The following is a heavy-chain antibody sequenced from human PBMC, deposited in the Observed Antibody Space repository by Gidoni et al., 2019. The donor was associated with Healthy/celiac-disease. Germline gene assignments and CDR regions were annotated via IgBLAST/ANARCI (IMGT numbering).Heavy chain of an antibody. CDR1: GGSISSSSYY. CDR3: ARGGRSSGYMYNWFDP. D-gene: IGHD3-22*01. Sequence: QLQLQESGPGLVKPSETLSLTCTVSGGSISSSSYYWGWIRQPPGKGLEWIGSIYYSVSTSSNPSLTSRVTISVDTSKTQFSLKLSSVTAADTAVYYCARGGRSSGYMYNWFDPWGQGTLVTVSS. J-gene: IGHJ5*02. CDR2: IYYSVST. V-gene: IGHV4-39*07.